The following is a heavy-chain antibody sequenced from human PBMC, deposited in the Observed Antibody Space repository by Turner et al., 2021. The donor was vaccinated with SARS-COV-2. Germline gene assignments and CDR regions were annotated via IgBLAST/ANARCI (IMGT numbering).Heavy chain of an antibody. D-gene: IGHD1-26*01. V-gene: IGHV3-30*03. CDR3: ARGGVKMSTIYWYFDL. CDR1: GFTFSSYG. J-gene: IGHJ2*01. Sequence: QVQLVESGGGVVQPGRSLRLSCAASGFTFSSYGMHWVRQAPGKGLEWVAVISYDGDNTKYADSVKGRFTVSRDTSKSTLFLQINSLKSEDTAVYYCARGGVKMSTIYWYFDLWGRGTLVTVSS. CDR2: ISYDGDNT.